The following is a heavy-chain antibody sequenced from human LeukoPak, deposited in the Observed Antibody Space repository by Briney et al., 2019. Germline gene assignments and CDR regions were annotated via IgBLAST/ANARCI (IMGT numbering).Heavy chain of an antibody. V-gene: IGHV3-48*01. CDR2: ISSSSSTI. CDR3: ASPYDFWSGYYLSYY. Sequence: GGSLRLSCAASGFTFSSYSMNWVRQAPGKGLEWVSYISSSSSTIYYADSVKGRFTISRDNAKNSLYLQMNSLRAEDTAVYYCASPYDFWSGYYLSYYWGQGTLVTVSS. J-gene: IGHJ4*02. CDR1: GFTFSSYS. D-gene: IGHD3-3*01.